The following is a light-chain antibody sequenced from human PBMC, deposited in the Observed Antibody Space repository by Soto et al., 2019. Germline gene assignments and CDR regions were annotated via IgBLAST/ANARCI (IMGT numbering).Light chain of an antibody. V-gene: IGKV3-15*01. J-gene: IGKJ1*01. CDR1: QSVGSN. CDR2: GAS. Sequence: IEMTQSPATLSVSPGEGATLSCRASQSVGSNVAWYQQIPGQGPRLLIYGASTRATGVPARFSGTGSGTEFALTINSLQSEDFAVYYCQQYNDWPPWTFGQGTKVEIK. CDR3: QQYNDWPPWT.